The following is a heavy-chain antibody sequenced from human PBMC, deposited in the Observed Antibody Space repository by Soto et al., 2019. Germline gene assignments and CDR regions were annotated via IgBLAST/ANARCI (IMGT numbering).Heavy chain of an antibody. CDR3: VRGGLVSCSGGSCISLFDY. CDR1: GYTFTSFY. D-gene: IGHD2-15*01. CDR2: INPTSAST. V-gene: IGHV1-46*03. Sequence: QVQLVQSGAEVKKTGASVKASCKASGYTFTSFYMHWVRQAPGQGLEWMRIINPTSASTNYAPKFRGRVTTTSGTSTITVDMELSSLRSEDTAVYYWVRGGLVSCSGGSCISLFDYWGQGTVVSVSS. J-gene: IGHJ4*02.